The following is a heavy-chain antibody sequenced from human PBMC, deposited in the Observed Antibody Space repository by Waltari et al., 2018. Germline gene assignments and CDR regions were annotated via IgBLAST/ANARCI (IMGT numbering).Heavy chain of an antibody. CDR3: ARQLGYTYALGS. D-gene: IGHD5-18*01. V-gene: IGHV3-53*01. Sequence: EVQLVESGGTLIQPGGSLRLSCEISGVAVSANFFTWVRQAPGKGLECVSCIHIGGATDDAYSVRGLFTISRDSSKNTLYLQINSLRVDDTAIYYCARQLGYTYALGSWGQGTLVTVSS. J-gene: IGHJ5*02. CDR1: GVAVSANF. CDR2: IHIGGAT.